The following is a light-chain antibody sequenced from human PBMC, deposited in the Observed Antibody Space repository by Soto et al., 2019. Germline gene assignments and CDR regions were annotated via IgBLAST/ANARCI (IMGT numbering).Light chain of an antibody. CDR3: QQYDTLPPFT. J-gene: IGKJ3*01. CDR1: QDIRTS. V-gene: IGKV1-33*01. Sequence: DIQMTQSPSSLSASVGARVSITCQASQDIRTSLSWFQQKPGRAPKLLIYGASNLKTGVASRFRGSGSWTDFTLTISSLQPEDIATYYCQQYDTLPPFTFGPGTTVDIK. CDR2: GAS.